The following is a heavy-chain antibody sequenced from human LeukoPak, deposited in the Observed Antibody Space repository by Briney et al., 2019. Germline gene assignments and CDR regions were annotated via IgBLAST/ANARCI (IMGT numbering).Heavy chain of an antibody. V-gene: IGHV1-46*01. CDR2: INPSGGST. CDR1: GYTLTELS. Sequence: ASVKVSCKVSGYTLTELSMHWVRQAPGKGLEWMGIINPSGGSTSYAQKFQGRVTMTRDTSTSTVYMELSSLRSEDTAVYYCARAPDSSSWYSGDYFDYWGQGTLVTVSS. CDR3: ARAPDSSSWYSGDYFDY. J-gene: IGHJ4*02. D-gene: IGHD6-13*01.